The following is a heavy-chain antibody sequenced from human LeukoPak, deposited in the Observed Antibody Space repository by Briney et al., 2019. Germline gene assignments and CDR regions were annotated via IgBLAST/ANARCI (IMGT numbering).Heavy chain of an antibody. CDR3: ARDRYYDSSGNPD. D-gene: IGHD3-22*01. J-gene: IGHJ4*02. CDR1: GGSISSGSYY. CDR2: IYTSGST. V-gene: IGHV4-61*02. Sequence: SETLSLTCTVSGGSISSGSYYGRWIRQPAGKGLEWLGRIYTSGSTNYNPSLKSRVTISVDTSKNQFSLKLSSVTAADTAVYYCARDRYYDSSGNPDWGQGTLVTVSS.